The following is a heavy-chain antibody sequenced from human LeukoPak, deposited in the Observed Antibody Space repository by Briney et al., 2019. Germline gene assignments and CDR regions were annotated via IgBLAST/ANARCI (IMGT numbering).Heavy chain of an antibody. CDR2: IGASGGNT. V-gene: IGHV3-23*01. CDR3: AKDQRGAIPYYFDY. CDR1: GFTFTTYV. Sequence: GGSLRLSCAASGFTFTTYVMTWVRQAPGKGLEWVSGIGASGGNTYYADSVKGRFTISRDNSKNTLYLQMNSLRAEDTAVYYYAKDQRGAIPYYFDYWGQGTLVTVSS. D-gene: IGHD1-26*01. J-gene: IGHJ4*02.